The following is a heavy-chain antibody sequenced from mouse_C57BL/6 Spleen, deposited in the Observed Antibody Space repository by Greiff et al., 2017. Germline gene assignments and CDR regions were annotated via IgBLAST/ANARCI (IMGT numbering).Heavy chain of an antibody. CDR2: ISSGGDYI. CDR3: TRRESYDGYYEAWFAY. Sequence: EVKLEESGEGLVKPGGSLKLSCAASGFTFSSYAMSWVRQTPEKRLEWVAYISSGGDYIYYADTVKGRFTISRDNARNTLYLQMSSLKSEDTAMYYCTRRESYDGYYEAWFAYWGQGTLVTVSA. V-gene: IGHV5-9-1*02. J-gene: IGHJ3*01. CDR1: GFTFSSYA. D-gene: IGHD2-3*01.